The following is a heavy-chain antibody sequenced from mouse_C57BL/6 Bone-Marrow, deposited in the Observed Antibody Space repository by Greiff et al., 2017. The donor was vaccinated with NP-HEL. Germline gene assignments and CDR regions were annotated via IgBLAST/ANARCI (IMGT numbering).Heavy chain of an antibody. CDR3: ARGSLWDY. CDR2: ISSGGSYT. Sequence: EVQLVESGGDLVKPGGSLKLSCAASGFTFSSYGMSWVRQTPDKRLEWVATISSGGSYTYYPDSVKGRFTITGDNAKNTLYLQMSSLKSEDTAMYYCARGSLWDYWGQGTTLTVSS. V-gene: IGHV5-6*01. J-gene: IGHJ2*01. CDR1: GFTFSSYG.